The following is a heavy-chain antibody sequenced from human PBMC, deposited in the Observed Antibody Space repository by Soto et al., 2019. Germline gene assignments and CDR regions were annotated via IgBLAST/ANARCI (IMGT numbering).Heavy chain of an antibody. CDR2: MSSGVYT. V-gene: IGHV3-53*01. Sequence: EVQLVKSGGGLIQRGGSLRLSCAASGLNVTRNYMSWVRQAPGKGLEWVSVMSSGVYTYYADSVKRRFTISRDNSKNTLFLQINSLITEDTAVYYCARLFGRYGWFDPWGQGTLVTVSS. J-gene: IGHJ5*02. D-gene: IGHD3-10*01. CDR3: ARLFGRYGWFDP. CDR1: GLNVTRNY.